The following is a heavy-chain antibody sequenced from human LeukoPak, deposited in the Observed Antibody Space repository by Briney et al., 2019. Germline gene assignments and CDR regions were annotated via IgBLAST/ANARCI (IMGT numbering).Heavy chain of an antibody. V-gene: IGHV3-53*01. D-gene: IGHD6-19*01. Sequence: GGSLRLSCAASGFTVSSNYMSWVRQAPGKGLEWVSVIYSGGSTYFPDSVKGRFTISRDNSKNTLYLQMNSLRAEDTAVYYCAKGAWYSSGWFNYWGQGTLVTVSS. J-gene: IGHJ4*02. CDR3: AKGAWYSSGWFNY. CDR2: IYSGGST. CDR1: GFTVSSNY.